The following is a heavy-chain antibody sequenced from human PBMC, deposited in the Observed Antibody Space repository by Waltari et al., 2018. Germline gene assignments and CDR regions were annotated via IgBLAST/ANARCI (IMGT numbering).Heavy chain of an antibody. D-gene: IGHD1-1*01. Sequence: QVQLQESGPGLVKPSETLSLTCAVSGYSISGGYYWVWIRQPPGKGLEWIGSIYHSGSTYYNPSLKSRVTISVDTSKNQFSLKLSSVTAADTAVYYCARLEAAPSYYFDYWGQGTLVTVSS. V-gene: IGHV4-38-2*01. CDR1: GYSISGGYY. J-gene: IGHJ4*02. CDR2: IYHSGST. CDR3: ARLEAAPSYYFDY.